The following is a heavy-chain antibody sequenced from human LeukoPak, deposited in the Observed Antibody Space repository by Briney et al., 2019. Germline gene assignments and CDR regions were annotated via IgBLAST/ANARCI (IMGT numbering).Heavy chain of an antibody. CDR2: INHSRRT. V-gene: IGHV4-34*01. Sequence: SQTLSLTCAVYGGSLSGYYWSWIRQPPGKGLEWIGEINHSRRTKHNPSLQSRVHISVDTSKNQFSLKLSSVTAADTGVYYCARASSGYPRWAFGYWGQGTLVTVSS. J-gene: IGHJ4*02. CDR1: GGSLSGYY. D-gene: IGHD3-22*01. CDR3: ARASSGYPRWAFGY.